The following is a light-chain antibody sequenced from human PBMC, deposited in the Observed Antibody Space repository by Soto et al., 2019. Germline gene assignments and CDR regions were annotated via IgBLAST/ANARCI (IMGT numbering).Light chain of an antibody. CDR1: QSVSSTY. CDR3: QQYGESPPWT. Sequence: VLMQSPGTLSLSPGERATLSCRASQSVSSTYLAWYQQKPGQAPRLLMYGASNRATGIPDRFRGSGSGTDFTLTISRLEPEDFAVYYCQQYGESPPWTFGQGTKVDIK. V-gene: IGKV3-20*01. J-gene: IGKJ1*01. CDR2: GAS.